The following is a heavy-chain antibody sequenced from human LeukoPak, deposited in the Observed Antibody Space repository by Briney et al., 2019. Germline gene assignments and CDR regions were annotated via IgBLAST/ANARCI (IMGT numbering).Heavy chain of an antibody. J-gene: IGHJ4*02. CDR1: GGTFSSYA. Sequence: SVKVSCKASGGTFSSYAISWVRQAPGQGLEWMGGIIPIFGTANYAQKFQGRVTITADESTSTAYMELSSLRSEDTAVYYCARDLNPHFGPPDDYWGQGTLVTVSS. D-gene: IGHD3/OR15-3a*01. CDR2: IIPIFGTA. V-gene: IGHV1-69*13. CDR3: ARDLNPHFGPPDDY.